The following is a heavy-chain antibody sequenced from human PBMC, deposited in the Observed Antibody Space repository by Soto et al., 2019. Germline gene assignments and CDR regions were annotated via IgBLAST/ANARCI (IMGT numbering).Heavy chain of an antibody. CDR1: GYSFTSYW. CDR2: IYPGDSDT. Sequence: GESLKISCKGSGYSFTSYWIGWVRQMPGKGLEWMGIIYPGDSDTRYSPSFQGQVTISADKSISTAYLQWSSLKASDTAMYYCARTSAAGKYYYGMDVWGQATTVTVAS. D-gene: IGHD6-13*01. CDR3: ARTSAAGKYYYGMDV. V-gene: IGHV5-51*01. J-gene: IGHJ6*02.